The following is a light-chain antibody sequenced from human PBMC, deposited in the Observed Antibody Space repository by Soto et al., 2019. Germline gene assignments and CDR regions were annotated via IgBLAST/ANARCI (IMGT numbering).Light chain of an antibody. CDR2: KAS. CDR1: QSISSW. Sequence: DIQMTQSPSTRSASVGDRVTITCRASQSISSWLAWYQQKPGKAPKLLIYKASSLESGGPSRFSGSGSGTEFTLTISSLQPDDFASYYCQQYNSYSRNTFGQGTKLEIK. V-gene: IGKV1-5*03. J-gene: IGKJ2*01. CDR3: QQYNSYSRNT.